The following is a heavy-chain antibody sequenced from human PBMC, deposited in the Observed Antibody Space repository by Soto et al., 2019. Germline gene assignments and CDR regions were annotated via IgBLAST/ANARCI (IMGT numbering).Heavy chain of an antibody. J-gene: IGHJ5*02. Sequence: EVQLVESGGGLVQPGGSLRLSCAASGFTFSSYSMNWVRQAPGKGLEWVSYISSSSSTIYYADSVKGRFTISRDNAKNSLYLQMNSLRDEDTAVYYCAGESAPYLTWFDPWGQGTLVTVSS. D-gene: IGHD7-27*01. CDR2: ISSSSSTI. CDR3: AGESAPYLTWFDP. V-gene: IGHV3-48*02. CDR1: GFTFSSYS.